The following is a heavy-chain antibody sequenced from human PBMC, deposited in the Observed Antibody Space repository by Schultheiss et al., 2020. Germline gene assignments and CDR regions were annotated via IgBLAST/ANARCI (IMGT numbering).Heavy chain of an antibody. CDR2: ISGSGGST. CDR1: GFTFSSYW. J-gene: IGHJ3*02. Sequence: GGSLRLSCAASGFTFSSYWMHWVRQAPGKGLEWVSAISGSGGSTYYADSVKGRFTISRDNSKNTLYLQMNSLRAEDTAVYYCAKTKGLFGVVISSPYIWGQGTMVTVS. D-gene: IGHD3-3*01. V-gene: IGHV3-23*01. CDR3: AKTKGLFGVVISSPYI.